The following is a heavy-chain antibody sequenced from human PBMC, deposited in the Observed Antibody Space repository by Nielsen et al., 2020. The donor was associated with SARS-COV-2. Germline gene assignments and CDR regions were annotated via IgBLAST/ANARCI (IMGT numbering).Heavy chain of an antibody. D-gene: IGHD4-17*01. CDR3: AREDTVGFDY. Sequence: GGSLRFSCAASGFTFSSYAMHWVRQAPGKGLEWVAVISYDGSNKYYADSVKGRFTISRDNSKNTLYLQMNSLRAEDTAVYYCAREDTVGFDYWGQGTLVTVSS. J-gene: IGHJ4*02. V-gene: IGHV3-30*04. CDR2: ISYDGSNK. CDR1: GFTFSSYA.